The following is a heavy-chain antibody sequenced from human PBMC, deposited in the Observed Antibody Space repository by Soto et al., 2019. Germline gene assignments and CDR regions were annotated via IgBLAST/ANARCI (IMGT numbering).Heavy chain of an antibody. CDR1: GGTFSSYA. D-gene: IGHD3-10*01. Sequence: QVQLVQSGAEVKKPGSSVKVSCKASGGTFSSYAISWVRQAPGQGLEWLGGIIPIFGTANYAQKFQGRVTITADESTSTAYMELSSLRSEDTAVYYCARSGTRFGELLYGLFDYWGQGTLVTVSS. CDR3: ARSGTRFGELLYGLFDY. CDR2: IIPIFGTA. J-gene: IGHJ4*02. V-gene: IGHV1-69*01.